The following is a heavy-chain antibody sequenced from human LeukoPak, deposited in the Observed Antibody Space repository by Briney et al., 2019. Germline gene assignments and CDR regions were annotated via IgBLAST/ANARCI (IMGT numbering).Heavy chain of an antibody. CDR1: GFTFSDYY. J-gene: IGHJ4*02. CDR3: AKLEDYYGSGREPTDY. CDR2: ISSGGSTI. V-gene: IGHV3-11*04. Sequence: PGGSLRLSCAVSGFTFSDYYMSWIRQAPGKGLEWVSYISSGGSTISHADSVKGRFTISRDNSKNTLYLQMNSLRAEDTAVYYCAKLEDYYGSGREPTDYWGQGTLVTVSS. D-gene: IGHD3-10*01.